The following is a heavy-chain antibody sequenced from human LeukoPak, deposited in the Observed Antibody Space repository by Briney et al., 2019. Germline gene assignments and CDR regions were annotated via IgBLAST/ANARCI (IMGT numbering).Heavy chain of an antibody. J-gene: IGHJ5*02. Sequence: SETLSLTCTASGGSISSYYWSWVRQPPGKGLEWIGYIYTSGSTNYNPSLKSRVTISVDTSKNQFSLKLSSVTAADTAVYYCARGHQQQLARQNWFDPWGQGTLVTVSS. V-gene: IGHV4-4*09. CDR3: ARGHQQQLARQNWFDP. D-gene: IGHD6-13*01. CDR1: GGSISSYY. CDR2: IYTSGST.